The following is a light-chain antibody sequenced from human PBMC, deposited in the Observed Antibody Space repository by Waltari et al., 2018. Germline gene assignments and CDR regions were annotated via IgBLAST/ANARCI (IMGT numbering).Light chain of an antibody. V-gene: IGKV1-5*03. CDR3: QQYNSYWT. Sequence: DIQLTQSPSTLPASVVDRVTITCRASQSISSWLAWYQQKPGKAPKLLIYKASSLESGVPSRFSGSGSGTEFTLTISSLQPDDVATYYCQQYNSYWTFGQGTKVEIK. J-gene: IGKJ1*01. CDR1: QSISSW. CDR2: KAS.